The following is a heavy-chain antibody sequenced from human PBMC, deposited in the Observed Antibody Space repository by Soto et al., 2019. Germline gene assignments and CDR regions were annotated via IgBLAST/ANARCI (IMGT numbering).Heavy chain of an antibody. CDR3: ARQKRSVTMIVVVIPGAFDI. CDR2: IYYSGST. D-gene: IGHD3-22*01. CDR1: GGSISSSSYY. V-gene: IGHV4-39*01. J-gene: IGHJ3*02. Sequence: SETLSLTCTVSGGSISSSSYYWGWIRQPPGKGLEWIGSIYYSGSTYYNPSLKSRVTISVDTSKNQFSLKLSSVTAADTAVYYCARQKRSVTMIVVVIPGAFDIWGQGTMVTVSS.